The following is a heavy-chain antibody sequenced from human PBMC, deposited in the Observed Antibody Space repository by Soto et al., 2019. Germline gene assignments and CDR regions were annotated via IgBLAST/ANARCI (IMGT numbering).Heavy chain of an antibody. V-gene: IGHV3-30*18. CDR2: ISYDRSNK. CDR3: AKSPNFYCSSPNCYKYYFDH. Sequence: GGSLRLSCAASGFTFSSYGMHWVRQAPGKGLEWVAVISYDRSNKYYADSVKGRFTISRDNSKNTLYLQMNSLRAEDTAVYYCAKSPNFYCSSPNCYKYYFDHWGQGTRVTVSS. J-gene: IGHJ4*02. D-gene: IGHD2-2*02. CDR1: GFTFSSYG.